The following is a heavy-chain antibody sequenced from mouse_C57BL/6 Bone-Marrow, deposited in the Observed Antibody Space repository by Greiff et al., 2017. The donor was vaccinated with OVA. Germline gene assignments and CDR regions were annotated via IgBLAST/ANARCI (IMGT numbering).Heavy chain of an antibody. CDR1: GFTFSSYT. V-gene: IGHV5-9*01. Sequence: EVKLVESGGGLVKPGGSLKLSCAASGFTFSSYTMSWVRQTPEKRLEWVATISGGGGNTYYPDSVKGRFTISRDNAKNTLYLQMSSLRSGDTALYYCARRTTVVANYAMDYWGQGTSVTVSS. CDR3: ARRTTVVANYAMDY. D-gene: IGHD1-1*01. J-gene: IGHJ4*01. CDR2: ISGGGGNT.